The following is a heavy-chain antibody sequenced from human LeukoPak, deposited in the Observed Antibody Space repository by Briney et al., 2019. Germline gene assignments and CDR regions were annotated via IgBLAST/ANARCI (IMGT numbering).Heavy chain of an antibody. D-gene: IGHD3-22*01. Sequence: ASVKVSCKASGYTFTGYYMHWVRQAPGQGLEWMGWINPNSGGTNYAQKFQGRVTMTRDTSISTAYMELSRLRSDDTAVYYCEREDDSSGWDLDYWGQGALVTVSS. J-gene: IGHJ4*02. CDR1: GYTFTGYY. V-gene: IGHV1-2*02. CDR3: EREDDSSGWDLDY. CDR2: INPNSGGT.